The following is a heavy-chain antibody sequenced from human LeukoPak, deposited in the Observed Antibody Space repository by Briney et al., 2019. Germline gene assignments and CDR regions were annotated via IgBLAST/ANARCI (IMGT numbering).Heavy chain of an antibody. J-gene: IGHJ4*02. D-gene: IGHD6-19*01. CDR2: ISGSGGST. V-gene: IGHV3-23*01. CDR3: AKDDIAVAVPFDY. CDR1: GFTFSSHA. Sequence: GGSLRLSCTASGFTFSSHAMSWVRQATGKGLEWVSGISGSGGSTYYADSVKGRFTISRDNSKNTLYLQMNSLIAEDTAVYYCAKDDIAVAVPFDYWGQGTLVTVSS.